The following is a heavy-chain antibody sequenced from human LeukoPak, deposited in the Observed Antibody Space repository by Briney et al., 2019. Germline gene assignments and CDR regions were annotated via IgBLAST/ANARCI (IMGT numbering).Heavy chain of an antibody. D-gene: IGHD3-3*01. Sequence: GGSLRLSCAASGFTFTSYNMNWVRQAPGKGLEWISYISSSLTTTYYADSVKGRFTISRDNAKNSLYLQMNSLRVEDTAVYYCARGPFLEWSMEGYWGQGTLVTVSS. V-gene: IGHV3-48*01. CDR1: GFTFTSYN. J-gene: IGHJ4*02. CDR2: ISSSLTTT. CDR3: ARGPFLEWSMEGY.